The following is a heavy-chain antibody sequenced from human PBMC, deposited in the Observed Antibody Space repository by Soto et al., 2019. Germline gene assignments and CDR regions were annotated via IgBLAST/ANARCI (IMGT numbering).Heavy chain of an antibody. CDR1: GGSISGSY. J-gene: IGHJ4*02. V-gene: IGHV4-59*01. CDR2: VYYTWST. D-gene: IGHD6-19*01. CDR3: ARSVAVPGAHIDY. Sequence: QVQLQASGPGLVKPSETLSLTCSVSGGSISGSYWSWIRQSPGKGLEWLGYVYYTWSTNFSPSLRRRVSISEDTSKDVLARRLSSVTAADCDVYFCARSVAVPGAHIDYSCEGTQGTVSS.